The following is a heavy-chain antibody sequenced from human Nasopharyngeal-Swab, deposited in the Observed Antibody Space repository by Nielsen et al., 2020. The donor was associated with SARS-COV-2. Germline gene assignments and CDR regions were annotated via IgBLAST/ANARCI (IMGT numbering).Heavy chain of an antibody. J-gene: IGHJ4*02. CDR3: AREPGEGYEYDY. D-gene: IGHD2-2*01. Sequence: GESLKISCAASGFTFSSYSMNWVRQAPGKGLEWVSSISSSSSYIYYADSVKGRFTISRGNAKNSLYLQMNSLRAEDTAVYYCAREPGEGYEYDYWGQGTLVTVSS. CDR2: ISSSSSYI. CDR1: GFTFSSYS. V-gene: IGHV3-21*01.